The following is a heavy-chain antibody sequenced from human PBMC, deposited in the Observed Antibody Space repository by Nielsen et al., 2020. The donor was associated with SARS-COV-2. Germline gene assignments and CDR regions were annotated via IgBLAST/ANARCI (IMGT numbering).Heavy chain of an antibody. D-gene: IGHD6-13*01. CDR1: GGSFSGYY. V-gene: IGHV4-34*01. Sequence: SETLSLTCAVYGGSFSGYYWSWIRQPPGKGLEWIGEINHSGSTNYNPSLKSRVTISVDTSKNQFSPKLSSVTAADTAVYYCARDSSSWRPFDYWGQGTLVTVSS. CDR3: ARDSSSWRPFDY. CDR2: INHSGST. J-gene: IGHJ4*02.